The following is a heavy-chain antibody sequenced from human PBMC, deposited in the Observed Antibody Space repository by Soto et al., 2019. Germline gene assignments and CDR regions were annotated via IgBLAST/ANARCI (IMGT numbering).Heavy chain of an antibody. CDR1: GYTFTSYG. D-gene: IGHD3-3*01. Sequence: ASVKVSCKTSGYTFTSYGISWVRQAPGQGLEWMGWISTYNGNTNYAQKFQGRATMTTDTSTTTAYMELRSLKSDDTAVYYCARLLSLEWFDDSWGQGTLATVSS. V-gene: IGHV1-18*04. J-gene: IGHJ4*02. CDR3: ARLLSLEWFDDS. CDR2: ISTYNGNT.